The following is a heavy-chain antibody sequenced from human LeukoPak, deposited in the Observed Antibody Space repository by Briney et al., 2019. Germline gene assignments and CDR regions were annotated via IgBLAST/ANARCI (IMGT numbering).Heavy chain of an antibody. CDR2: MYYSGTT. CDR3: ARHPPRDVSAFDY. CDR1: GGSISSGSYY. V-gene: IGHV4-39*01. Sequence: SETLSLTCTVSGGSISSGSYYWGWIRQPPGKGLEWIASMYYSGTTFYSPSLKSRVTISVDTSKNQLSLKLGSVTAADTAVYYCARHPPRDVSAFDYWGQGTLVTVSS. D-gene: IGHD2-8*01. J-gene: IGHJ4*02.